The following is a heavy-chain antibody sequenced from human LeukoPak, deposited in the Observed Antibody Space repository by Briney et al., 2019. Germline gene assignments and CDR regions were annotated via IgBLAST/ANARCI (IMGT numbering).Heavy chain of an antibody. CDR2: IYHSGST. V-gene: IGHV4-59*12. CDR1: GGSISSYY. CDR3: AREEQQLVGY. J-gene: IGHJ4*02. D-gene: IGHD6-13*01. Sequence: SETLSLTCTVSGGSISSYYWSWIRQPPGKGLEWIGYIYHSGSTYYNPSLKSRVTMSVDRSKNQFSLKLSSVTAADTAVYYCAREEQQLVGYWGQGTLVTVSS.